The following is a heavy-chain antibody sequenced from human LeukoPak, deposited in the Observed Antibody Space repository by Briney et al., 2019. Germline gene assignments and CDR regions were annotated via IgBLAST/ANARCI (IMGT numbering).Heavy chain of an antibody. V-gene: IGHV3-73*01. J-gene: IGHJ6*03. CDR1: GFTFSGSA. Sequence: GGSLRHTCAASGFTFSGSAMHWVRQAPRKGLESVGQIESGAKSYATAYAASVKGRFTISRDDSKNTAFLQMNNLQTEDTAVYYCTGEKEAYNFGLAYYYYYMDVWGKGTTVTVSS. CDR3: TGEKEAYNFGLAYYYYYMDV. D-gene: IGHD1-1*01. CDR2: IESGAKSYAT.